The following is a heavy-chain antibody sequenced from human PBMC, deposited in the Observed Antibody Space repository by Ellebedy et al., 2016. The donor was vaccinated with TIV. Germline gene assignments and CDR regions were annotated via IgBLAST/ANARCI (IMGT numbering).Heavy chain of an antibody. D-gene: IGHD5/OR15-5a*01. CDR2: IRSKTVGGTT. CDR1: GITFSNAW. Sequence: GESLKISCAASGITFSNAWIHWFRQAPGKGLEWVGRIRSKTVGGTTDYAAPVKGRFTISRDESKNTLYLQMNRLKTEDTAVYFCAKEGITVSTGRTDYWGQGTLVTVSS. J-gene: IGHJ4*02. V-gene: IGHV3-15*07. CDR3: AKEGITVSTGRTDY.